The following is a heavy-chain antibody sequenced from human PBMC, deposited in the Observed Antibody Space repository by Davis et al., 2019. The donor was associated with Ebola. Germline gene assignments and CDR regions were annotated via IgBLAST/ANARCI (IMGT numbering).Heavy chain of an antibody. Sequence: PGGSLRLSCAASGFTFSSYAMSWVRQAPGKGLEWVSAISGSGGSTYYADSVKGRFTISRDNAKNTLYLQMNSLRAEDTAVYYCAREARGYYDFWSGYYLDYYYYMDVWGKGTTVTVSS. V-gene: IGHV3-23*01. J-gene: IGHJ6*03. CDR2: ISGSGGST. CDR1: GFTFSSYA. CDR3: AREARGYYDFWSGYYLDYYYYMDV. D-gene: IGHD3-3*01.